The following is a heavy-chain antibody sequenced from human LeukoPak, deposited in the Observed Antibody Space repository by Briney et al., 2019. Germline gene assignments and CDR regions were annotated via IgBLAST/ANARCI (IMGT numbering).Heavy chain of an antibody. CDR1: GDSISNYY. J-gene: IGHJ4*02. Sequence: SETLSLTCTVSGDSISNYYWGWIRQSPGKGLEWIGWSYHRGSTSYNPSLKSRVAISVDPSKNQFSLKLTSVTAADTAVYYCARDRELGYWGQGTLVTVSS. CDR2: SYHRGST. D-gene: IGHD1-1*01. V-gene: IGHV4-59*01. CDR3: ARDRELGY.